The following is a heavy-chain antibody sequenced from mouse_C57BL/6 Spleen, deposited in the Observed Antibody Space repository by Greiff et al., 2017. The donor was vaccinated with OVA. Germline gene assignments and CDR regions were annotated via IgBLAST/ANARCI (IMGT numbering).Heavy chain of an antibody. Sequence: QVQLQQSGPGLVQPSQSLSITCTVSGFSLTSYGVHWVRQSPGKGLEWLGVIWSGGSPDYNAAFISRLSISKDNSKSQVFFKMNSLQADETAIYYCARNDYGSSYFYYYAMDYWGQGTSVTVSS. V-gene: IGHV2-2*01. J-gene: IGHJ4*01. CDR2: IWSGGSP. CDR3: ARNDYGSSYFYYYAMDY. D-gene: IGHD1-1*01. CDR1: GFSLTSYG.